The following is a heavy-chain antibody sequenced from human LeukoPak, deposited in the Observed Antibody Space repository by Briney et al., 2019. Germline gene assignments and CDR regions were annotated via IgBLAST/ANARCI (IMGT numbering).Heavy chain of an antibody. D-gene: IGHD2-2*01. CDR3: ARQCSSISCPIDY. CDR1: GDSIRIGSYY. J-gene: IGHJ4*02. Sequence: SQTLSLTRTVSGDSIRIGSYYWSWIRQPAGKGLEWIGRIYTRGSTDYNPSLKSRVTILVDTAKNQFSLKLSSVTAADTAFYYCARQCSSISCPIDYWGQGNLVTVSS. CDR2: IYTRGST. V-gene: IGHV4-61*02.